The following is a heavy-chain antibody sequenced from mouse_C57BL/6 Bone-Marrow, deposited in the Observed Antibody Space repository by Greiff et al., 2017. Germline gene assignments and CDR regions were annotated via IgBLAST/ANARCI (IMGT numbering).Heavy chain of an antibody. J-gene: IGHJ3*01. CDR3: AREGIYYGYAWFAY. CDR1: GYTFTDYY. V-gene: IGHV1-19*01. D-gene: IGHD2-2*01. Sequence: VQLQQSGPVLVKPGASVKMSCKASGYTFTDYYMNWVKQSHGKSLEWIGVINPYNGGTSYNQKFKGKATLTVDKSSSTAYMELNSLTSEDSAVYYCAREGIYYGYAWFAYWGQGTLVTVSA. CDR2: INPYNGGT.